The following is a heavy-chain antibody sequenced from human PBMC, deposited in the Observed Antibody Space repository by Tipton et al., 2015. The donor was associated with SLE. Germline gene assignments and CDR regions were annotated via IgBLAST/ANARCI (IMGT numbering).Heavy chain of an antibody. V-gene: IGHV1-2*02. J-gene: IGHJ6*02. CDR1: GYSFSGYF. CDR2: INPNSGGT. Sequence: QSGAEVKKPGASVKVSCKASGYSFSGYFMHWVRQAPGQGLEWMGWINPNSGGTNYAQKFQDRVTMTRDTSTNTAYMELSRLRSDDTAVYYCARASVRNSKQWVVHRINYYGMDVWGQGTTVTVSS. D-gene: IGHD6-19*01. CDR3: ARASVRNSKQWVVHRINYYGMDV.